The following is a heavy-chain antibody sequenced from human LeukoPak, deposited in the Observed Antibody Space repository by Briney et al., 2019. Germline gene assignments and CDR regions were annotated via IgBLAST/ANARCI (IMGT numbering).Heavy chain of an antibody. CDR1: GGSISSGGYY. CDR2: INHSGST. Sequence: SETLSLTCTVSGGSISSGGYYWSWIRQPPGKGLEWIGEINHSGSTNYNPSLKSRVTISVDTSKNQFSLKLSSVTAADTAVYYCARGVVPPAAIHILFAPAFDIWGQGTMVTVSS. CDR3: ARGVVPPAAIHILFAPAFDI. J-gene: IGHJ3*02. D-gene: IGHD2-2*02. V-gene: IGHV4-34*01.